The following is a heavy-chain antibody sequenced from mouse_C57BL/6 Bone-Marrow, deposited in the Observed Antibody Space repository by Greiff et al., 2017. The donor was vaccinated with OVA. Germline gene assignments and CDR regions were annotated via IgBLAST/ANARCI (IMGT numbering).Heavy chain of an antibody. CDR3: ARGFITTVVASDY. V-gene: IGHV5-4*01. CDR2: ISDGGSYT. J-gene: IGHJ2*01. D-gene: IGHD1-1*01. CDR1: GFTFSSYA. Sequence: EVQLVESGGGLVKPGGSLKLSCAASGFTFSSYAMSWVRQTPEKRLEWVATISDGGSYTYYPDNVKGRFTISRDNAKNNLYLQMSHLKSEDTAMYYCARGFITTVVASDYWGQGTTLTVSS.